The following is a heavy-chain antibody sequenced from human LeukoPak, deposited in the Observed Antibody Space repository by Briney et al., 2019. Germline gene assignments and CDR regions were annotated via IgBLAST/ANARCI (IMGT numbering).Heavy chain of an antibody. D-gene: IGHD1-7*01. CDR2: ISYDGSNK. J-gene: IGHJ6*02. CDR1: GFTFSSYG. Sequence: GGSLRLSCAASGFTFSSYGMHWVRQAPGKGLEWVAVISYDGSNKYYADSVKGRFTISRDNSKNTLYLQMNSLRAEDTAVYYCAKDTSQTNYYHYGMDVWGQGTTVTVSS. CDR3: AKDTSQTNYYHYGMDV. V-gene: IGHV3-30*18.